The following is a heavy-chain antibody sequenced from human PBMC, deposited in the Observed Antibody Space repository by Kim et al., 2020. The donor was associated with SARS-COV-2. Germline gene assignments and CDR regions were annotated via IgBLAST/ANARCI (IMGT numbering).Heavy chain of an antibody. CDR2: INPSGGST. CDR1: GHTFTSYY. D-gene: IGHD4-4*01. Sequence: ASVKVSCKASGHTFTSYYMHWVRQAPGQGLEWMGIINPSGGSTSFAQKFQGRVTMTRDTSTSTVYMELSSLRSEDTAVYYCARDQTTVTSAPDNYYYGLDVWGQGTMVTVSS. J-gene: IGHJ6*02. V-gene: IGHV1-46*01. CDR3: ARDQTTVTSAPDNYYYGLDV.